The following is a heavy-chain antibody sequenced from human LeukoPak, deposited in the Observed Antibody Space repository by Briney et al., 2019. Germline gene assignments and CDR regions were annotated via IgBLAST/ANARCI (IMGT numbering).Heavy chain of an antibody. CDR2: IKQDGSDK. J-gene: IGHJ4*02. D-gene: IGHD4-17*01. CDR1: GFTFSSYW. Sequence: GGSLRLSCAASGFTFSSYWMSWVRQAPGKGLEWVANIKQDGSDKYYVDSVKGRFTISRDNAKSSLYLQMNILRAEDTAVYYCAREPYGDYFDFWGQGTLVTVSS. CDR3: AREPYGDYFDF. V-gene: IGHV3-7*03.